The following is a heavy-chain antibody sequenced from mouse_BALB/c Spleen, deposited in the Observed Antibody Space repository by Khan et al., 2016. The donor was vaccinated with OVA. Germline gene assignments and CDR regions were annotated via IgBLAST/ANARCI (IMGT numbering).Heavy chain of an antibody. V-gene: IGHV1-77*01. J-gene: IGHJ3*01. CDR1: GYTFTDYV. CDR3: ARGGYSVCAY. CDR2: IYPGSGST. D-gene: IGHD1-1*01. Sequence: QVQLQQPGPELVKPGASVKMSCKASGYTFTDYVINWVKQRTGQGLEWIGDIYPGSGSTYYNEKFKGKAKLTADKSSNTAYMQLSSLTFEDSAVYFCARGGYSVCAYWGQGTLVTVSA.